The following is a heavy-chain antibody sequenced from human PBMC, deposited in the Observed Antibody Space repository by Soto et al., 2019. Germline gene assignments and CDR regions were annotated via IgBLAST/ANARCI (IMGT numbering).Heavy chain of an antibody. Sequence: LSVTCTVSGASLRGYYWAWIRQPPGKGLEWIGNIFYSGSTDYNPSLKSRVTMSLDTSRSHFSLKIRSVTTADTAVYYCARVDWGSFDYWGQGTLVTVSS. J-gene: IGHJ4*02. CDR1: GASLRGYY. D-gene: IGHD3-9*01. CDR2: IFYSGST. V-gene: IGHV4-59*01. CDR3: ARVDWGSFDY.